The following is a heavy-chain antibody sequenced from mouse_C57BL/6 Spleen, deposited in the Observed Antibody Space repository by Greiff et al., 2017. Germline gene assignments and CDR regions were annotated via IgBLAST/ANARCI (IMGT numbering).Heavy chain of an antibody. Sequence: QVQLQQPGAELVRPGSSVKLSCKASGFTFTSYWMHWVKQRPIQGLEWIGNIDPSDSETQYNQKFKDKATLTVEKSSSTAYMQLSSLTSEDSAVYYCTRSGYDYDYFDYWGQGTTLTVSS. D-gene: IGHD2-4*01. CDR3: TRSGYDYDYFDY. V-gene: IGHV1-52*01. CDR1: GFTFTSYW. CDR2: IDPSDSET. J-gene: IGHJ2*01.